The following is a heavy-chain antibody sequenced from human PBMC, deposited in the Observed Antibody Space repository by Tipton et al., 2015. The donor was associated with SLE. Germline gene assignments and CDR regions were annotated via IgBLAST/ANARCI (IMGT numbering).Heavy chain of an antibody. J-gene: IGHJ4*02. V-gene: IGHV3-43*01. Sequence: SLRLSCAASGFTFDDYTMHWVRQAPGKGLEWVSLISWDGGSTYYADSVKGRFTISRDNAKNSLYLQMNSLRAEDTAVYYCARGHYYDTLGYFDYWGQGTLVTVSS. CDR2: ISWDGGST. CDR3: ARGHYYDTLGYFDY. D-gene: IGHD3-22*01. CDR1: GFTFDDYT.